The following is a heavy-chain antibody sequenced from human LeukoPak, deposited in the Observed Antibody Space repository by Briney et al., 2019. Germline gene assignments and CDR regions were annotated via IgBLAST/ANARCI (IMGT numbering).Heavy chain of an antibody. CDR1: GFTFSSYP. D-gene: IGHD2-2*01. CDR3: AYYCATGSICYLRDY. Sequence: GGSLRLSCAASGFTFSSYPMKWVRQAPGKGLEWVSAISGSGGRTYYADPVNGRFTISRDNSQNTLYLQMNSLRADDTAVYYCAYYCATGSICYLRDYWGQGTLVTVSS. CDR2: ISGSGGRT. V-gene: IGHV3-23*01. J-gene: IGHJ4*02.